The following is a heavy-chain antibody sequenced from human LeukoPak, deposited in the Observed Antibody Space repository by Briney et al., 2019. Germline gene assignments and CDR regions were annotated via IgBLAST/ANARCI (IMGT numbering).Heavy chain of an antibody. Sequence: ETLSLTCAVYGGSFSGYYWSWVRQAPGKGLEWVSSISSSSYIYYADSVKGRFTISRDNAKNSLYLQMNSLRAEDTAVYYCARVPDYDSSGYWGEYYYGMDVWGQGTTVTVSS. J-gene: IGHJ6*02. D-gene: IGHD3-22*01. CDR2: ISSSSYI. CDR1: GGSFSGYY. CDR3: ARVPDYDSSGYWGEYYYGMDV. V-gene: IGHV3-21*01.